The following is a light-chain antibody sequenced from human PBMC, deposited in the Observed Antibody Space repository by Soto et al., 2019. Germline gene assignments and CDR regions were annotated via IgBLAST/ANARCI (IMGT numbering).Light chain of an antibody. Sequence: EIVLTQSPGTLSLCPGERATLSCRASQSVSSIYLAWYQQKPGQAPRLLIYGASSRATGIPDRFSGSGSGTDFTLTISRLEPEDFAVYYCQQFGSSPLFTFGPGTKV. CDR1: QSVSSIY. CDR2: GAS. V-gene: IGKV3-20*01. J-gene: IGKJ3*01. CDR3: QQFGSSPLFT.